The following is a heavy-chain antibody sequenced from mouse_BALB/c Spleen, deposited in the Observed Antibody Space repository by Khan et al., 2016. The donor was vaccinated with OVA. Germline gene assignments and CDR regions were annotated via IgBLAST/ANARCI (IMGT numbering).Heavy chain of an antibody. CDR3: ARPSTATAMDY. V-gene: IGHV1S137*01. CDR1: GYTFTDYA. D-gene: IGHD1-2*01. Sequence: QVRLQQSGAELVRPGVSVKISCKGSGYTFTDYAMHWVKQSHAKSLEWIGVISTYYGDASYNQKFKGKATMTVDKSSSTAYMELARLTSEDSAIYYGARPSTATAMDYWGQGTSVTVSS. CDR2: ISTYYGDA. J-gene: IGHJ4*01.